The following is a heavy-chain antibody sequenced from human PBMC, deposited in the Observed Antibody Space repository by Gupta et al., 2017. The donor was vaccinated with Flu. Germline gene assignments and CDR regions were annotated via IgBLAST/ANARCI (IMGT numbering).Heavy chain of an antibody. CDR3: ARDLWQQLVLRGPFDY. V-gene: IGHV3-33*01. CDR2: IWYDGSNK. D-gene: IGHD6-13*01. CDR1: GFTFSSYG. Sequence: QVQLVESGGGVVQPGRSLRLSCAASGFTFSSYGMPWVLQVPGKGLEWVAVIWYDGSNKYYADSVKGRFTIARDNSKNTLYLQMNSLRAEDTAVYYCARDLWQQLVLRGPFDYWGQGTLVTVSS. J-gene: IGHJ4*02.